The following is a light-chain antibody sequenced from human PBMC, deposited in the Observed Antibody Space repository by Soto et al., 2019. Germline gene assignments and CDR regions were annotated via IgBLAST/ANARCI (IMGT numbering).Light chain of an antibody. CDR3: QQYNNWPQLT. J-gene: IGKJ4*01. CDR2: GAS. CDR1: QSVSGN. Sequence: EIVMTQSPATLSVSPGQRATLSCRASQSVSGNLALYQQKPGQAPRRLLYGASTGATGSPARFSGSGSGTEFTLTISSLQSEDFAVYYCQQYNNWPQLTFGGGTKVEIK. V-gene: IGKV3-15*01.